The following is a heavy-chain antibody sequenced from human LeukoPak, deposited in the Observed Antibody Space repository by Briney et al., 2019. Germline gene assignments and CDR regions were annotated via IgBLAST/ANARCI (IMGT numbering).Heavy chain of an antibody. Sequence: GGSLRLSCAASGFTFSDYYMSWIRQAPGKGLEWVSYISSSSSYTNYADSVKGRFTISRDNAKNSLHLQMNSLRAEDTAVYYCARPIRGSYVEDAFDMWGQGTMVTVSA. CDR1: GFTFSDYY. CDR2: ISSSSSYT. D-gene: IGHD1-26*01. CDR3: ARPIRGSYVEDAFDM. V-gene: IGHV3-11*03. J-gene: IGHJ3*02.